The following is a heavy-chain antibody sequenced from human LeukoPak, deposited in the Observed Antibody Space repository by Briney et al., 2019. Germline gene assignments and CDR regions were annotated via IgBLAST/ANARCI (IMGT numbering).Heavy chain of an antibody. CDR1: GGSISSGGYY. CDR3: SREQDVDSSLYKGEAFDI. J-gene: IGHJ3*02. D-gene: IGHD6-13*01. Sequence: SQTLSLTCTVSGGSISSGGYYWSWIRQHPGRGLEWFRFIYYSGCTYYNPSLESRGTISVDTSKNQVSLNLSSGTATDTAVDNCSREQDVDSSLYKGEAFDIWGQGTMVTVSS. CDR2: IYYSGCT. V-gene: IGHV4-31*03.